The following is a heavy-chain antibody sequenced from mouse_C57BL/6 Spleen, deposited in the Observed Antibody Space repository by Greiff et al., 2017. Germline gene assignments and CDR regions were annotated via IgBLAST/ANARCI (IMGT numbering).Heavy chain of an antibody. CDR3: AIYDGYYEGAMDY. J-gene: IGHJ4*01. V-gene: IGHV1-26*01. Sequence: VQLQQSGPELVKPGASVKISCKASGYTFTDYYMNWVKQSHGKSLEWIGDINPNNGGTSYNQKFKGKATLTVDKSSSTAYMELRSLTSEDSAVYYCAIYDGYYEGAMDYWGQGTSVTVSS. CDR1: GYTFTDYY. CDR2: INPNNGGT. D-gene: IGHD2-3*01.